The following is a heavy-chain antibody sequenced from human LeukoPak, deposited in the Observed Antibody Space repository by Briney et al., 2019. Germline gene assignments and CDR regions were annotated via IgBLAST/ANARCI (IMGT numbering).Heavy chain of an antibody. J-gene: IGHJ6*03. CDR1: GGTFSSYA. Sequence: SVKVSCKASGGTFSSYAISWVRQAPGQGLEWMGGIIPIFGTANYAQKFQGRVTITADKSTSTAYMELSSLRSEDTAVYYCARDSTSPGLSYYYMDVWGKGTTVTVS. D-gene: IGHD6-6*01. CDR3: ARDSTSPGLSYYYMDV. CDR2: IIPIFGTA. V-gene: IGHV1-69*06.